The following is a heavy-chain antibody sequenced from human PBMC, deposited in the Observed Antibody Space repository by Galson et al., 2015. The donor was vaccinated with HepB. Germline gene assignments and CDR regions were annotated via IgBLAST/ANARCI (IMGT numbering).Heavy chain of an antibody. CDR2: IYYSGST. CDR3: ARHGLVGVGAAWD. V-gene: IGHV4-39*01. CDR1: GGSISSSSYY. Sequence: SETLSLTCTVSGGSISSSSYYWGWIRQPPGKGLEWIGSIYYSGSTYYNPSLKSRVTISVDTSKNQFSLKLSSVTAADTAVYYCARHGLVGVGAAWDWGQGTLVTVSS. D-gene: IGHD1-26*01. J-gene: IGHJ4*02.